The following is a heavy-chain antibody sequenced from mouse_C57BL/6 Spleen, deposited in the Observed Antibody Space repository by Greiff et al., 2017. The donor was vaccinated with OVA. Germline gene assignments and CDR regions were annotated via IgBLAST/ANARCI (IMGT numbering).Heavy chain of an antibody. CDR1: GFTFSDYY. V-gene: IGHV5-16*01. J-gene: IGHJ4*01. CDR3: ASLTYYGSSYAMDY. D-gene: IGHD1-1*01. CDR2: INYDGSST. Sequence: EVKLMESEGGLVQPGSSMKLSCTASGFTFSDYYMAWVRQVPEKGLEWVANINYDGSSTYYLDSLKSRFIISRDNAKNILYLQMSSLKSEDTATYYCASLTYYGSSYAMDYWGQGTSVTVSS.